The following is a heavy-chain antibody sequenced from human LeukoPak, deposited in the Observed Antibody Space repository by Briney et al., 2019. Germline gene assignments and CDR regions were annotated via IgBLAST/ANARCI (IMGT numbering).Heavy chain of an antibody. Sequence: PGGSLRLSCAASGFTFNIYEMNWVRQAPGKGLEWISYISADRNVIYYADSVKGRLIISRDNAKNSLYLQMNSLRAEDTAVYYCAGSRYPEPQDLDYWGQGTLVSVSS. CDR3: AGSRYPEPQDLDY. J-gene: IGHJ4*02. V-gene: IGHV3-48*03. CDR1: GFTFNIYE. D-gene: IGHD1-14*01. CDR2: ISADRNVI.